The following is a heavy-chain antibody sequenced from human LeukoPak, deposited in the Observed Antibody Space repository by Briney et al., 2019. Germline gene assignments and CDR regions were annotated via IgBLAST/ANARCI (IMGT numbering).Heavy chain of an antibody. Sequence: PSETLSLTCTVSGGSISSSSYYWGWIRQPPGKGLEWIGSIYYSGSTYYNPSLKSRVTISVDTSKNQFSLKLSSVTAADTAVYYCARRLSYYYDSSGYLVGFDYWGQGTLVTVSS. V-gene: IGHV4-39*01. D-gene: IGHD3-22*01. CDR2: IYYSGST. CDR3: ARRLSYYYDSSGYLVGFDY. J-gene: IGHJ4*02. CDR1: GGSISSSSYY.